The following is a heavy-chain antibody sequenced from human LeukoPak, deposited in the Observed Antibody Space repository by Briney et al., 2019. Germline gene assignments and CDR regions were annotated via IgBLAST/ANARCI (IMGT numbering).Heavy chain of an antibody. V-gene: IGHV1-2*02. Sequence: ASVKVSCKASGYTFTGYYMHWVRQAPGQGLEWMGWINPNSGGTNYAQKFQGRVTMTRDTSISTAYMELSRLRSDDTAVYYCARVWWDSTYYYDSSGYYSFDYWGQGTLVTVSS. D-gene: IGHD3-22*01. CDR3: ARVWWDSTYYYDSSGYYSFDY. CDR1: GYTFTGYY. CDR2: INPNSGGT. J-gene: IGHJ4*02.